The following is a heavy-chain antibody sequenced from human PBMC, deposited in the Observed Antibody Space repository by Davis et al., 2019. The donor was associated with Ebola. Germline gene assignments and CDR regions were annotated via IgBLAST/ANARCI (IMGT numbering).Heavy chain of an antibody. CDR2: IYTSGST. V-gene: IGHV4-4*07. D-gene: IGHD2-15*01. J-gene: IGHJ4*02. CDR3: ARGTYCSGGSCYLDY. Sequence: PSETLSLTCTVSGGSISSYYWSWIRQPAGKGLEWIGRIYTSGSTNYNPSLKSRVTMSVDTSKNQFSLKLSSVTAADTAVYYCARGTYCSGGSCYLDYWGQGTLVTVSS. CDR1: GGSISSYY.